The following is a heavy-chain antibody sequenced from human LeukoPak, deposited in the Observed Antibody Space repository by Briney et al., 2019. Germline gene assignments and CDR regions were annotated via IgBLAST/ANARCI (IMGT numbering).Heavy chain of an antibody. J-gene: IGHJ5*02. CDR2: INTNTGNP. CDR1: GYTFTGYA. CDR3: ATDSSGYYPPWRFDP. Sequence: ASVKVSCKASGYTFTGYAMNWVRQAPGQGLEWMGWINTNTGNPTYAQGFTGRFVFSLDTSVSTAYLQISSLKAEDTAVYYCATDSSGYYPPWRFDPWGQGTLVTVSS. V-gene: IGHV7-4-1*02. D-gene: IGHD3-22*01.